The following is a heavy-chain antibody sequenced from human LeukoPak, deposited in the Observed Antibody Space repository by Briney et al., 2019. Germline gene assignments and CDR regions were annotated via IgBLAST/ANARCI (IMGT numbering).Heavy chain of an antibody. J-gene: IGHJ4*02. CDR1: GGSISSGDYY. CDR3: ARHPTFYGGNSFDY. D-gene: IGHD4-23*01. CDR2: IYYSGST. V-gene: IGHV4-61*08. Sequence: PSQTLSLTCTVSGGSISSGDYYWSWIRQPPGKGLEWIGYIYYSGSTNYSPSLKSRVTMSVDSSKNQFSLKLSSVTAADTAVYYCARHPTFYGGNSFDYWGQGTLVTVSS.